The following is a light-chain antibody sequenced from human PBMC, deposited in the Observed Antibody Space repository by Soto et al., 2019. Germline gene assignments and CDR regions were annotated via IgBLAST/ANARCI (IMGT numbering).Light chain of an antibody. CDR1: QSVSSSY. J-gene: IGKJ5*01. Sequence: EMVMTQSPATLSLSPGERATLSCRASQSVSSSYLAWYQQKPGQAPRLLIYGASTRATGIPARFSGSGSGTEFTLTISNLQSEDFAVYFCQQYHNWPPITFGQGTRLQ. CDR2: GAS. CDR3: QQYHNWPPIT. V-gene: IGKV3D-15*01.